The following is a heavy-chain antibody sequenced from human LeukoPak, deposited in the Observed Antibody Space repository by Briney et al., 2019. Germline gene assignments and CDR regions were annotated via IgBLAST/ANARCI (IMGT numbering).Heavy chain of an antibody. CDR1: GGSFSGYY. Sequence: PSETLSLTCAVYGGSFSGYYWSWIRQPPGKGLEWIGEINHSGSPNYNPSLKSRVTISVDTSKNQFSLKLSSVTAADTAVYYCARGQQYYDFWSGHNWFDPWGQGTLVTVSS. CDR3: ARGQQYYDFWSGHNWFDP. J-gene: IGHJ5*02. CDR2: INHSGSP. D-gene: IGHD3-3*01. V-gene: IGHV4-34*01.